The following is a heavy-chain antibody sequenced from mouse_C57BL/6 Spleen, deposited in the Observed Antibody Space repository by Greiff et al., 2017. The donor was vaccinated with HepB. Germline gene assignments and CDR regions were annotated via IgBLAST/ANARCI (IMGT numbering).Heavy chain of an antibody. V-gene: IGHV1-81*01. J-gene: IGHJ2*01. Sequence: QVQLQQSGAELARPGASVKLSCKASGYTFTSYGISWVKQRPGQGLEWIGEIYPRSGNTYYNEKFKGKATLTADKSSSTAYMELRSLTSEDSAVYFCARCPAYSYYFDYRGQGTTLTVSS. CDR3: ARCPAYSYYFDY. CDR2: IYPRSGNT. D-gene: IGHD1-1*01. CDR1: GYTFTSYG.